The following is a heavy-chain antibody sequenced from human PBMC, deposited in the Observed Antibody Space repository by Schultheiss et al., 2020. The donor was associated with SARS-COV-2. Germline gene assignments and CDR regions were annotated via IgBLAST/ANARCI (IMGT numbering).Heavy chain of an antibody. V-gene: IGHV1-46*01. Sequence: ASVKVSCKASGYTFTSYGISWVRQAPGQGLEWMGIIHPSGGTTNYAQKFQGRVTMTRDTSTSTVYMELSSLRSEDTAVYYCARTIGAAGTGSDWFDPWGQGTLVTVSS. D-gene: IGHD6-13*01. CDR3: ARTIGAAGTGSDWFDP. CDR1: GYTFTSYG. CDR2: IHPSGGTT. J-gene: IGHJ5*02.